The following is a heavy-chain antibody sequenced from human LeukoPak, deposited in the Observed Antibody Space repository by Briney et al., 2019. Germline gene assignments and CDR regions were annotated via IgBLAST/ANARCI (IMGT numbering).Heavy chain of an antibody. J-gene: IGHJ4*02. V-gene: IGHV4-59*01. CDR3: ARSQMAVASIDY. Sequence: SETLSLTCTVSGASISSYSWSWIRQPPGKGLEWVGFIYHTGSTNYNPSLKSRVTISVDTSNNHFSLRLTSVTAADTAVYYCARSQMAVASIDYWGQGTLVTVSS. CDR1: GASISSYS. CDR2: IYHTGST. D-gene: IGHD6-19*01.